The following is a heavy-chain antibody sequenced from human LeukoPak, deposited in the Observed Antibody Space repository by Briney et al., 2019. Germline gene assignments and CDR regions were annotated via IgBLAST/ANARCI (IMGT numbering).Heavy chain of an antibody. CDR3: AREGKITMIVVDNNWFDP. V-gene: IGHV1-2*02. Sequence: ASVKVSCKASGYTFTGYYMHWVRQAPGQGLEWMGWINPNSGGTNYAQKFQGRVTMTRDTSISTAYMELSRLRSDDTAVYYCAREGKITMIVVDNNWFDPWGQGTLVTVSS. CDR2: INPNSGGT. J-gene: IGHJ5*02. D-gene: IGHD3-22*01. CDR1: GYTFTGYY.